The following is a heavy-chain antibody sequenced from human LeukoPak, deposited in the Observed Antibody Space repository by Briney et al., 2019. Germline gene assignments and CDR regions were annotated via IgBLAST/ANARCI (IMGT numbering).Heavy chain of an antibody. J-gene: IGHJ4*02. CDR2: ISYDGSNK. CDR1: GFTFSSYA. D-gene: IGHD2-8*01. Sequence: GGSLRLSCAASGFTFSSYAMHWVRQAPGKGLEWVAVISYDGSNKYYADSVKGRFTISRDNSKNTLYLQMNSLRAEDTAVYYCASLGYCTNGVCYTFDYWGQGTLVTVSS. CDR3: ASLGYCTNGVCYTFDY. V-gene: IGHV3-30-3*01.